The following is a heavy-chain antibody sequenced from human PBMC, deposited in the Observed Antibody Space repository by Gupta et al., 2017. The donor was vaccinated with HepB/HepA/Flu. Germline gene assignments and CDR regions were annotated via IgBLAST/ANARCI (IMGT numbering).Heavy chain of an antibody. D-gene: IGHD3-22*01. Sequence: QVQLVQSGAEVKKPGASVKVSCKASGYTFTGHYMHWVRPAPGQGLEWMGWINPNSGGTNYAQKFQGRVTMTRDTSISTAYMELSRLRSDDTAVYYCARGFYYYDSSGYFAFDIWGQGTMVTVSS. CDR3: ARGFYYYDSSGYFAFDI. J-gene: IGHJ3*02. CDR2: INPNSGGT. V-gene: IGHV1-2*02. CDR1: GYTFTGHY.